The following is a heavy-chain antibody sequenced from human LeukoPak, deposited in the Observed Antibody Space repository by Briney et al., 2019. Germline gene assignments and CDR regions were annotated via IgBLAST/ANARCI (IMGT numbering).Heavy chain of an antibody. J-gene: IGHJ4*02. Sequence: GGSLRLSCAASGFTVSSNYMSWVRQAPGKGLEWVSVIYSGGSTYYADSVKGRFTISRDNSKNTLYLQMSSLRAEDMALYYCVRESGSYYFDYWGQGTLVTVSS. CDR1: GFTVSSNY. CDR2: IYSGGST. V-gene: IGHV3-53*05. D-gene: IGHD3-22*01. CDR3: VRESGSYYFDY.